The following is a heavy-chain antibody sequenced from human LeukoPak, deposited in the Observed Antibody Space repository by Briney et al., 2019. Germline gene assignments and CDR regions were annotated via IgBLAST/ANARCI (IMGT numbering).Heavy chain of an antibody. CDR1: GGTFSSYA. CDR3: AREGGGYNNQYYFDY. D-gene: IGHD5-24*01. CDR2: IIPIFGTA. J-gene: IGHJ4*02. V-gene: IGHV1-69*01. Sequence: ASVKVSCKASGGTFSSYAISWVRQAPGQGLEWMGGIIPIFGTANYAQKFQGRVTITADESTSTAYMELGSQRSEDTAVYYCAREGGGYNNQYYFDYWGQGTLVTVSS.